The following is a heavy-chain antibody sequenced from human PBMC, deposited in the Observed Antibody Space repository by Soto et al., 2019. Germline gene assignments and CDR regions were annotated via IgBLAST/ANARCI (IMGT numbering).Heavy chain of an antibody. Sequence: PSETLSLTCDVSGGSIKTDNWWTWVRQSPGKGLEWIGEIYHSGSALYNPSLTNRLTISIDKSKKQFSLILTSVTAADTALYFGARLGTISPLDYGGQGTLVNVSS. J-gene: IGHJ4*02. CDR3: ARLGTISPLDY. CDR2: IYHSGSA. CDR1: GGSIKTDNW. V-gene: IGHV4-4*02. D-gene: IGHD7-27*01.